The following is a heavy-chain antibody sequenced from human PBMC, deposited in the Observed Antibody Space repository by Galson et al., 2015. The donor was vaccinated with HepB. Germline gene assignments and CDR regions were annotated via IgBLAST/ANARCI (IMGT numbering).Heavy chain of an antibody. CDR3: ARGDMITFGGVIVMGPAAPPDY. D-gene: IGHD3-16*02. CDR2: IYYSGST. V-gene: IGHV4-61*01. CDR1: GGSVSSGRYH. J-gene: IGHJ4*02. Sequence: ETLSLTCTVSGGSVSSGRYHWSWIRQPPGKGLEWIGYIYYSGSTNYNPSLKSRVTISVDTSKNQFSLKMSSVTAEDTAVYYCARGDMITFGGVIVMGPAAPPDYWGQGTLVTVSS.